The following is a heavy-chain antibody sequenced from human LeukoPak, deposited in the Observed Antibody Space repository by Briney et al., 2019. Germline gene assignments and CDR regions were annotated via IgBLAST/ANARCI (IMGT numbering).Heavy chain of an antibody. D-gene: IGHD3-10*01. Sequence: GGSLRLSCAASGFTLSSYAMHWVRQAPGKGLEWVAVISYDGSNKYYADSVKGRFTISRDNSKNTLYLQMNSLRAEDTAVYYCARSILAKTAGLGVFDYWGQGTLVTVSS. CDR1: GFTLSSYA. V-gene: IGHV3-30-3*01. CDR2: ISYDGSNK. CDR3: ARSILAKTAGLGVFDY. J-gene: IGHJ4*02.